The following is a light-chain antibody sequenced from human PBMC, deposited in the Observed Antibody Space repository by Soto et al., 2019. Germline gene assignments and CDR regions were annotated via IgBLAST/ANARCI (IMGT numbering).Light chain of an antibody. V-gene: IGKV1-17*01. CDR3: LQHNSYPQT. Sequence: DIQMTQSPSSLSASVGDRVTITCRASQGIRHDLGWYQQKPGKAPTRLIYSASSLQSGVPSRFSSSRSRTEFTLTISSLQPEDSATYYCLQHNSYPQTFGQGTKVEIK. J-gene: IGKJ1*01. CDR2: SAS. CDR1: QGIRHD.